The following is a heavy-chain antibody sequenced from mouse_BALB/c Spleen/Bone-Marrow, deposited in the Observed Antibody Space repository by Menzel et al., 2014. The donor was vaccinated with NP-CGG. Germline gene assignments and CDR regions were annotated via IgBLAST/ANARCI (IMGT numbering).Heavy chain of an antibody. Sequence: VQLQQSGTVLARPGASVKMSCKASGYTFTSYWMHWVKQRPGRGLEWIGAIYPGNSDTSYNQKFKGKAKLTAVTSTSTAYMELSSLTNEDSAVYYCTRVIYYGYAWFAYWGQGTLVTVSA. CDR2: IYPGNSDT. CDR1: GYTFTSYW. D-gene: IGHD2-2*01. CDR3: TRVIYYGYAWFAY. J-gene: IGHJ3*01. V-gene: IGHV1-5*01.